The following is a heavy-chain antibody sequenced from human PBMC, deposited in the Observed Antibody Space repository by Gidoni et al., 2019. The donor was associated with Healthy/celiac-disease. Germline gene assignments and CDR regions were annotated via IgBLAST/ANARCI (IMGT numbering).Heavy chain of an antibody. CDR3: AKDDILTGLLDV. V-gene: IGHV3-23*01. Sequence: EVQLLESGGGLVQPGGALRLSCAASGFTFSSYAMSWVRQAQGKGLEWVSAISGSGGSTYYADSVKGRFTISRDNSKNTLYLQMNSLRAEDTAVYYCAKDDILTGLLDVWGQGTTVTVSS. J-gene: IGHJ6*02. CDR2: ISGSGGST. CDR1: GFTFSSYA. D-gene: IGHD3-9*01.